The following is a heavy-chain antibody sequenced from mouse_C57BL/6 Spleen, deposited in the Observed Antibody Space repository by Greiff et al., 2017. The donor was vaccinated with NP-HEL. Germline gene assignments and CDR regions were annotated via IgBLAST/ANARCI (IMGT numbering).Heavy chain of an antibody. D-gene: IGHD2-1*01. J-gene: IGHJ4*01. CDR3: ARFYYGNYERAMDY. V-gene: IGHV7-3*01. CDR1: GFTFTDYY. Sequence: EVKLMESGGGLVQPGGSLSLSCAASGFTFTDYYMSWVRQPPGKALEWLGFISNKANGYTSEYSVSVKGRFTISRDNSQSILYLHMNALRAEDSATYYCARFYYGNYERAMDYWGQGTSVTVSS. CDR2: ISNKANGYTS.